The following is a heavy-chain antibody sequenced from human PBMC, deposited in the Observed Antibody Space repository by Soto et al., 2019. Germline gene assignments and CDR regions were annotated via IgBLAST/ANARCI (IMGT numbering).Heavy chain of an antibody. CDR3: ARLESPRAGPWSCFDY. V-gene: IGHV3-66*02. D-gene: IGHD1-1*01. CDR2: IYSGGST. Sequence: GGSLRLSCAASGFTFSSNYMSWVRQAPGKGLEWVSVIYSGGSTYYADSVKGRVTITRDNSKNTLNLRINSLRAEDTAMYCCARLESPRAGPWSCFDYWGQGTLVTVSS. CDR1: GFTFSSNY. J-gene: IGHJ4*02.